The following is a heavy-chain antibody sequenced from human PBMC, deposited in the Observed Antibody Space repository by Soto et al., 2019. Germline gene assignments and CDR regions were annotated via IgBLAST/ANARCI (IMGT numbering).Heavy chain of an antibody. J-gene: IGHJ4*02. CDR1: GYTFTSYG. CDR2: ISAYNGNT. Sequence: QVQLVQSGAEVKKPGASVKVSCKASGYTFTSYGISWVRQAPGQGLEWMGWISAYNGNTNSAQKHQGRDTRTTDTSTSTAYMEPRSLRSDDTAVYYCARDSPPADYWGQGTLVTVSS. CDR3: ARDSPPADY. V-gene: IGHV1-18*01.